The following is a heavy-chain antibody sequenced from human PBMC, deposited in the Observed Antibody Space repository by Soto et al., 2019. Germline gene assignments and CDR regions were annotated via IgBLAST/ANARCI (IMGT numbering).Heavy chain of an antibody. CDR3: ARERVTIFGVVIMSCGMDV. CDR1: GGTFSSYA. D-gene: IGHD3-3*01. J-gene: IGHJ6*02. CDR2: IIPIFGTA. V-gene: IGHV1-69*01. Sequence: QVQLVQSGAEVKKPGSSVKVSCKASGGTFSSYAISWVRQAPGQGLEWMGGIIPIFGTANYAQKFQGRVTITADESTSTAYMELSSLRSEDTAVYYCARERVTIFGVVIMSCGMDVWGQGTTVTVSS.